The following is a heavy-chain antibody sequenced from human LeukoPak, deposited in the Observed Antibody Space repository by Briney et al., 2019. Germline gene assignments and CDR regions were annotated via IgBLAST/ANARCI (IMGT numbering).Heavy chain of an antibody. CDR1: GGTFSSYG. V-gene: IGHV1-18*01. Sequence: ASVEVSCKASGGTFSSYGISWVRQAPGQGLEWMGWISAYNGNTNYAQKLQGRVTMTTDTSTSTAYMELRSLRSDDTAVYYCARDIAVATYYYYYGMDVWGQGTTVTVSS. D-gene: IGHD6-19*01. CDR2: ISAYNGNT. CDR3: ARDIAVATYYYYYGMDV. J-gene: IGHJ6*02.